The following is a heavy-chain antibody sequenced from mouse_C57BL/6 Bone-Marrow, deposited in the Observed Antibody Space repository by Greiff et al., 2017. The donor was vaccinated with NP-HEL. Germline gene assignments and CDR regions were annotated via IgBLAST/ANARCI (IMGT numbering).Heavy chain of an antibody. D-gene: IGHD1-2*01. Sequence: QVQLKQPGAELVKPGASVKMSCKASGYTFTSYWITWVKQRPGQGLEWIGDIYPGSGSTNYNEKFKSKATLTVDTSSSTAYMQLSRLTSEDSAVYYCARSLLRPWYFDVWGTGTTVTVSS. CDR3: ARSLLRPWYFDV. V-gene: IGHV1-55*01. CDR2: IYPGSGST. CDR1: GYTFTSYW. J-gene: IGHJ1*03.